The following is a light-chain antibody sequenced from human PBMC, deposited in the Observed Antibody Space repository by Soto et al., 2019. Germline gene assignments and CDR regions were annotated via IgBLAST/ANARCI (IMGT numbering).Light chain of an antibody. CDR3: AAWDDSLVV. V-gene: IGLV1-47*01. Sequence: QSVLTQPPSASGTPGQTVTNSCSGSSSNIGSVYIYWYQHLPGTAPKLLIYRNNQRPSGVPDRFSASKSGTSASLAIGGLRSEDDADYYCAAWDDSLVVFGGGTQLTVL. CDR1: SSNIGSVY. CDR2: RNN. J-gene: IGLJ2*01.